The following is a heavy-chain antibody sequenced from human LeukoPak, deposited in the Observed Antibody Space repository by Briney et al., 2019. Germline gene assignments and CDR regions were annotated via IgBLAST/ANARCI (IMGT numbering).Heavy chain of an antibody. Sequence: SETLSLTCTVSGVSISSGDYYWSWIRQPPGKGLEWIGYIHYSGSTYYNPSLKSRVTTSVDTSKKQISLKLTSVTSADTAIYYCARVPYDSRGYYYFDYWGQGTLVTVSS. D-gene: IGHD3-22*01. CDR1: GVSISSGDYY. J-gene: IGHJ4*02. CDR3: ARVPYDSRGYYYFDY. V-gene: IGHV4-30-4*01. CDR2: IHYSGST.